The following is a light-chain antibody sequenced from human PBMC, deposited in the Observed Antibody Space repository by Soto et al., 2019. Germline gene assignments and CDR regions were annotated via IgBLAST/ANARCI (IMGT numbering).Light chain of an antibody. CDR1: QDISNY. CDR2: SVS. J-gene: IGKJ2*01. V-gene: IGKV1-16*01. Sequence: DIQMTQSPSSLSASVGDRVTITCRASQDISNYLAWFQQKQGKAPKSLIYSVSSLQSGVPSRFSGSGSGTDFTLTISSLQPEDFATYYCQQFSDYPHTFGQGTKLEIK. CDR3: QQFSDYPHT.